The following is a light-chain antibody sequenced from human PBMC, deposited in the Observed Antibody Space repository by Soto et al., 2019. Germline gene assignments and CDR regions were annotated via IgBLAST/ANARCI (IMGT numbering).Light chain of an antibody. Sequence: AIQLTQSPSSLSASVGDRVTITCLASQGISGALAWYQQKPGKAPKLLIYDASSLESGVPLRFSGSGSGTDFTLTISSLQPEDFASYYCQQFNNYPVTFGQGTRLEIK. CDR3: QQFNNYPVT. CDR2: DAS. V-gene: IGKV1D-13*01. CDR1: QGISGA. J-gene: IGKJ5*01.